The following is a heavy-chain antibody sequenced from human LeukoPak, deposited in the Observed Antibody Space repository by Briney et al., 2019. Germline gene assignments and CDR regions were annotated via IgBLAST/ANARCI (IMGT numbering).Heavy chain of an antibody. D-gene: IGHD4-23*01. CDR3: VKRPDYVGGNYVFEH. CDR1: GIAYSTNM. J-gene: IGHJ4*02. Sequence: GGSLRLSCVASGIAYSTNMMNWVRQVPGKGLEYISTITSVGDTYYLDSVRGRFTLSRDISKNTVYLALNSLRAEDTAVYYCVKRPDYVGGNYVFEHWGQGTLVTVSS. CDR2: ITSVGDT. V-gene: IGHV3-21*04.